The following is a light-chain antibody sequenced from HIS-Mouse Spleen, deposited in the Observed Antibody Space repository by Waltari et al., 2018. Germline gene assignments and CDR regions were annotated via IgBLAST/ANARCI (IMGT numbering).Light chain of an antibody. Sequence: SYELTQPPSVSVSPGQTARITCSGDALPKKYAYWYQQKSGQAAVLVIYEDSNRPSGNPERFSGSSSGTMATLTISGAQVEDEADYYCYSTDSSGNHRVFGGGTKLTVL. CDR3: YSTDSSGNHRV. V-gene: IGLV3-10*01. J-gene: IGLJ2*01. CDR1: ALPKKY. CDR2: EDS.